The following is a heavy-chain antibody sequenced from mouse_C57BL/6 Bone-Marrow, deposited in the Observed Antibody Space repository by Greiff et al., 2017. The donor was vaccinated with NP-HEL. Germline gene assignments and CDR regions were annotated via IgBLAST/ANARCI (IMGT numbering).Heavy chain of an antibody. Sequence: QVQLQQPGAELVRPGSSVKLSCKASGYTFTSYWMHWVKQRPIQGLDWIGNIDPSDSETHYNQKFKDKATLTVDKSSSTAYMQLSSLTSEDSAVYDCARGDYDPYFDYWGQGTTLTVSS. V-gene: IGHV1-52*01. CDR1: GYTFTSYW. D-gene: IGHD2-4*01. CDR3: ARGDYDPYFDY. CDR2: IDPSDSET. J-gene: IGHJ2*01.